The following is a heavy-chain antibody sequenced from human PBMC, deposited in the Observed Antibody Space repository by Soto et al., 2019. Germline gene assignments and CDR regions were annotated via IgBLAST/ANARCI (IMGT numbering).Heavy chain of an antibody. CDR3: AKDRHSYGGNVDF. D-gene: IGHD5-18*01. V-gene: IGHV3-30-3*02. J-gene: IGHJ4*02. CDR2: ISYDGGKE. CDR1: GFSFNIYA. Sequence: QVQLVESGGGVVQPGGSLKLSCAASGFSFNIYAMHWVRQAPGKGLEWVAAISYDGGKEYFADSVKGRFTISRDNSKNTLSLQMDSLRPEDTAMFHCAKDRHSYGGNVDFWGQGTLVTVSS.